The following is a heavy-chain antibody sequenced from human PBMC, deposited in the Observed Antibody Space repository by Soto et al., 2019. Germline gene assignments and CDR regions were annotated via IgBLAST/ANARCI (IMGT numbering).Heavy chain of an antibody. J-gene: IGHJ4*02. D-gene: IGHD2-2*01. Sequence: EVQLVESGGGLVQPGGSLRLSCAASGFTFSSYWMSWVRQAPGKGLEWVANKKQDGSEKYYVDSVKGRFTISRDNAKNSLYLQVSSLRADDTAVYYCAAEGRGYCSSTSCPGIWGQGTLVTVSS. V-gene: IGHV3-7*01. CDR3: AAEGRGYCSSTSCPGI. CDR1: GFTFSSYW. CDR2: KKQDGSEK.